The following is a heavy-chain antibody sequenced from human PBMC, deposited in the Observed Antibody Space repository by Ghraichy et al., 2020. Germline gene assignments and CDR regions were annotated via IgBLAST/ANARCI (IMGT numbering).Heavy chain of an antibody. V-gene: IGHV3-23*01. CDR2: ISGSGGST. Sequence: LSLTCAASGFTFSSYAMSWVRQAPGKGLEWGSAISGSGGSTYYADSVKGRFTISRDNSKNTLYLQMNSLRAEDTAVYYCAKDRDYDYVWGSYRENYFDYGGQGTLVTVSS. D-gene: IGHD3-16*02. CDR1: GFTFSSYA. J-gene: IGHJ4*02. CDR3: AKDRDYDYVWGSYRENYFDY.